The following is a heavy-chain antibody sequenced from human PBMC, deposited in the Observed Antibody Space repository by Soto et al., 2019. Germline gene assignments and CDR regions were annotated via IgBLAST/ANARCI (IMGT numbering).Heavy chain of an antibody. D-gene: IGHD3-10*01. CDR1: GGPFNKHA. CDR3: SSDDGEIYALEI. J-gene: IGHJ3*02. Sequence: QVQLVQSGAEVKKPGSSVKVSCKTSGGPFNKHAINWVRQAPGQGLEWVGLVIPTLATADYAQKFQGRVTITADEVKKPAYMELSSLRSDYTGVYYCSSDDGEIYALEIWGQRTLGSVS. CDR2: VIPTLATA. V-gene: IGHV1-69*01.